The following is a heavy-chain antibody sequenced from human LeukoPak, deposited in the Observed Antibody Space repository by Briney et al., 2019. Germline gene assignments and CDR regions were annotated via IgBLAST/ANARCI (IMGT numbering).Heavy chain of an antibody. D-gene: IGHD3-10*01. J-gene: IGHJ4*02. CDR3: ARGRHYYGSEFES. CDR2: FIPIFDES. V-gene: IGHV1-69*05. Sequence: SVKVSCKTSEDSFSTHTVSWVRRAPGQGLEWIGGFIPIFDESRYAHKFQGRVTITTDDSTNTAYMELSSLRSDDTAVYYCARGRHYYGSEFESWGQGTLVTVSS. CDR1: EDSFSTHT.